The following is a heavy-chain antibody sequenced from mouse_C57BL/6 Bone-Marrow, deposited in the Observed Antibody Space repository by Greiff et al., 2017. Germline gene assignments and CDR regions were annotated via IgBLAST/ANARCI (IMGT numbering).Heavy chain of an antibody. CDR1: GFNITNSY. V-gene: IGHV14-3*01. CDR2: IDPATGNT. Sequence: VQLQQSVAELVRPGASVKLSCTASGFNITNSYMHWVKQRPEQGLEWIGRIDPATGNTTYAPQFQGKATLTADTSSNTAYLQLLSLTSEDTAISYCARSMCRAIAYWGQGPLVTVSA. J-gene: IGHJ3*01. CDR3: ARSMCRAIAY. D-gene: IGHD6-1*01.